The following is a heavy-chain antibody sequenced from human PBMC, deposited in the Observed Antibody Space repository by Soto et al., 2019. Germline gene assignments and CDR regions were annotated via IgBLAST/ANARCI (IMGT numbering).Heavy chain of an antibody. CDR1: GGSISSGGYY. Sequence: QVQLQESGPGLVKPSQTLSLTCTVSGGSISSGGYYWSWIRQHPGKGLEWIGYIYYSGSTYYNPSLKSGVTISVDTSKNQFSLKLSSVTAADTAVYYCARTEDDYYGSGSYPFDYWGQGTLVTVSS. D-gene: IGHD3-10*01. CDR3: ARTEDDYYGSGSYPFDY. J-gene: IGHJ4*02. CDR2: IYYSGST. V-gene: IGHV4-31*03.